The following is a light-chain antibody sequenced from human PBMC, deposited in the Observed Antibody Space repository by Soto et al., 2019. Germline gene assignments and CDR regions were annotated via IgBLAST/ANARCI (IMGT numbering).Light chain of an antibody. CDR2: KAS. CDR1: QSINSW. J-gene: IGKJ1*01. Sequence: DIQMTQFPSTLSASVGDRVTITCRASQSINSWLAWYQQKPGKAPKLLIYKASSLKTGAPSRFSGSGSGTEYTLTISSLQPDDVATYYCQQYNSYSTFGQGTKVEIK. CDR3: QQYNSYST. V-gene: IGKV1-5*03.